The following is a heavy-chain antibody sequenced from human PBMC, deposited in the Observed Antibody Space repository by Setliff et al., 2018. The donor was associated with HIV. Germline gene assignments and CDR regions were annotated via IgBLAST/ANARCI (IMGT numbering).Heavy chain of an antibody. V-gene: IGHV4-39*01. CDR3: ARGRRSSGWYVYH. CDR1: GGSISLHY. Sequence: SETLSLTCTISGGSISLHYWSWIRQPPGKGLEWIGSIYYSGSTYYNPSLKSRVTISVDTSTNQFSLKLSSVTAADTAVYYCARGRRSSGWYVYHWGQGTLVTVSS. CDR2: IYYSGST. D-gene: IGHD6-19*01. J-gene: IGHJ4*02.